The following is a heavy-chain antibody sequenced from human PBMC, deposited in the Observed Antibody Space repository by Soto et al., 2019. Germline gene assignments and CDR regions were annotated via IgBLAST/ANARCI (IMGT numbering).Heavy chain of an antibody. CDR2: ISWNSGSI. CDR1: GFTFDDYA. D-gene: IGHD2-15*01. CDR3: AKDNRRECSGGSCYSRYYYYYMDV. V-gene: IGHV3-9*01. J-gene: IGHJ6*03. Sequence: GGSLRLSCAASGFTFDDYAMHWVRQAPGKGLEWVSGISWNSGSIGYADSVKGRFTISRDNAKNSLYLQMNSLRAEDTALYYCAKDNRRECSGGSCYSRYYYYYMDVWGKGTTVTVSS.